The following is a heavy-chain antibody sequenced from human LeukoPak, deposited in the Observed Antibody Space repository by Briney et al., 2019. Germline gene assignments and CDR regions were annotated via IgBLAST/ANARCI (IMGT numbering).Heavy chain of an antibody. J-gene: IGHJ4*02. CDR3: AKSRVRGYSYGALDY. V-gene: IGHV3-43*01. CDR2: INGDGGST. D-gene: IGHD5-18*01. CDR1: GFNLDDHT. Sequence: PGGSLRLSCVASGFNLDDHTMHWVRQAPGKGLEWVSLINGDGGSTYFADSVKGRFTISRDNSKNSLYLQMNSLRTEDSALYYCAKSRVRGYSYGALDYWGQGTLVTVSS.